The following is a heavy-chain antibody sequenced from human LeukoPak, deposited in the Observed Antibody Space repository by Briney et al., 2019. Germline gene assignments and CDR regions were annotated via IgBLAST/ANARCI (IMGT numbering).Heavy chain of an antibody. J-gene: IGHJ4*02. CDR1: GFTFSNFW. V-gene: IGHV3-53*01. Sequence: GGSLRLSCTASGFTFSNFWMGWVRQAPGKGLEWVSLIYSGGDKRYAASVKGRFTISRDNSKNTLYLQMDSLRVEDTAVYYCGGYSSLDHWGQGTLVTVSS. D-gene: IGHD3-22*01. CDR2: IYSGGDK. CDR3: GGYSSLDH.